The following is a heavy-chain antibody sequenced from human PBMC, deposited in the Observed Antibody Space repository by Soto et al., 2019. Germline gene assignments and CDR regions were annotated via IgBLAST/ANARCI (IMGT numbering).Heavy chain of an antibody. Sequence: GGSLRLSCAASGFTFSSYSMNWVRQAPGKGLEWVSYISSSSSTIYYADSVKGRFTISRDNAKNSLYLQMNSLRDEDTAVYYCARGYCSSTSCRKDAFDIWGQGTMVTVSS. CDR2: ISSSSSTI. J-gene: IGHJ3*02. D-gene: IGHD2-2*01. CDR3: ARGYCSSTSCRKDAFDI. V-gene: IGHV3-48*02. CDR1: GFTFSSYS.